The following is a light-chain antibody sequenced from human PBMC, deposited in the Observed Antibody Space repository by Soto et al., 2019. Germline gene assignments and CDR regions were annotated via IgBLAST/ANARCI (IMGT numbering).Light chain of an antibody. V-gene: IGKV1-5*01. CDR2: DAS. Sequence: DIQMTQSPSTLSASVGDRVTITCRASQSISSWLAWYQQKPGKAPKLLIYDASSLESGVPSRFSGSGSGTEFTLTISSLQPDDFGTYSSHQYNSYPRPVGQGTKVDIK. J-gene: IGKJ1*01. CDR1: QSISSW. CDR3: HQYNSYPRP.